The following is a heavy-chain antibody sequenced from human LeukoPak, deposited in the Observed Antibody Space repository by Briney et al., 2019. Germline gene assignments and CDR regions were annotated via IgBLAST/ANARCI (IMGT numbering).Heavy chain of an antibody. D-gene: IGHD3-9*01. CDR3: AKERRITIFRCNRPTFGY. CDR2: ISGSGGST. CDR1: GFTFSSYA. Sequence: GGSLRLSCAASGFTFSSYAMSWVRQAPGKGLEWVSAISGSGGSTYYADSVKGRFTISRDNSKNTLYLQMNSLRAEDTAVYYCAKERRITIFRCNRPTFGYWGQGTLVTVSS. V-gene: IGHV3-23*01. J-gene: IGHJ4*02.